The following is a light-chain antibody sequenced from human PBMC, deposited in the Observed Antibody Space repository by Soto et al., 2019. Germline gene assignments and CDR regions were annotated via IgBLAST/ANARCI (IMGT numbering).Light chain of an antibody. CDR3: QQRSNSFT. Sequence: EIVLTQSPATLSLSPGERATLSCRASQSVSSYLAWYQQKPGQAPRLLIYDASNRATGIPARFSGSGSGTDFTLIISILEPEDFAVYYCQQRSNSFTFGPGTKVDIK. CDR2: DAS. V-gene: IGKV3-11*01. J-gene: IGKJ3*01. CDR1: QSVSSY.